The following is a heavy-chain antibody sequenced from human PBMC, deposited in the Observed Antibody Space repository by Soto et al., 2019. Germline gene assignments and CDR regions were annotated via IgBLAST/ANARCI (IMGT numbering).Heavy chain of an antibody. V-gene: IGHV4-39*01. Sequence: PSETLSLTCTVSGGSISSSSYYWGWIRQPPGKGLEWIGSIYYSGSTYYNPSLKSRVTISVDTSKNQFSLKLSSVTAADTAVYYCASLYSSSWGGAYYYYGMDVWGQGTTVTVSS. D-gene: IGHD6-13*01. J-gene: IGHJ6*02. CDR2: IYYSGST. CDR1: GGSISSSSYY. CDR3: ASLYSSSWGGAYYYYGMDV.